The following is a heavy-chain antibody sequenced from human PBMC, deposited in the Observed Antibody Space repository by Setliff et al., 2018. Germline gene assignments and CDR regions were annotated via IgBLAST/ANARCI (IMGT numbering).Heavy chain of an antibody. CDR3: ARDNTILGANDH. D-gene: IGHD1-26*01. J-gene: IGHJ5*02. CDR2: LHTSGST. V-gene: IGHV4-61*02. Sequence: PSETLSLTCAVSGGSLNSGSYYWSWIRQSTERGLEWLGRLHTSGSTTYNPALNSRVTISVDTSTNQFSLRLTSLTAADTAVYFCARDNTILGANDHRGQGTLVTVSS. CDR1: GGSLNSGSYY.